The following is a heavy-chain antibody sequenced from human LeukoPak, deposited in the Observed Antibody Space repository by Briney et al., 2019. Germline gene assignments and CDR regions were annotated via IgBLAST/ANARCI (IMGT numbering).Heavy chain of an antibody. Sequence: SETLSLTCTVSGGSIRTYYWSWIRQPAGKGLKWIGRIHTSGSTDYNPSLESRVSMSVDTSKNHFSLKLRSVTAADTAVYYCAREGSMTARPFVSIDYWGQGTLVTVSS. V-gene: IGHV4-4*07. CDR2: IHTSGST. CDR3: AREGSMTARPFVSIDY. CDR1: GGSIRTYY. J-gene: IGHJ4*02. D-gene: IGHD6-6*01.